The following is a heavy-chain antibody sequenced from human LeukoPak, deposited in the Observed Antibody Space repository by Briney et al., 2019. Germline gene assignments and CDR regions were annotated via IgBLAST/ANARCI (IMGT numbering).Heavy chain of an antibody. J-gene: IGHJ4*02. Sequence: SETLSLTCTVSGGSISSYYWSWIRQPPGKGLEWIGYIYYSGSTNYNPSLKSRVTISVDTSKNQFSLKLSSVTAADTAVYYCAREYGYSSSWFVGGYFDYWGQGTLVTVSS. V-gene: IGHV4-59*01. D-gene: IGHD6-13*01. CDR1: GGSISSYY. CDR3: AREYGYSSSWFVGGYFDY. CDR2: IYYSGST.